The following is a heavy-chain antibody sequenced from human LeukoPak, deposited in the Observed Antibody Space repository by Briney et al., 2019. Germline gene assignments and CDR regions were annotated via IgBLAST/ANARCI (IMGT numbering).Heavy chain of an antibody. CDR3: AKPWTGYSSSWYFYYFDY. Sequence: PGGSLRLSCAASGFTFDDYAMHWVRQAPGKGLEWVSLSSGDGGSTYYADSVKGRFTISRDNSKNSLYLQMNSLRTEDTALYYCAKPWTGYSSSWYFYYFDYWGQGTLVTVSS. CDR2: SSGDGGST. V-gene: IGHV3-43*02. CDR1: GFTFDDYA. D-gene: IGHD6-13*01. J-gene: IGHJ4*02.